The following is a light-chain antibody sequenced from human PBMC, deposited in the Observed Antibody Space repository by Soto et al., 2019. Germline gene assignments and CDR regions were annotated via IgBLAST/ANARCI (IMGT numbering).Light chain of an antibody. J-gene: IGLJ2*01. Sequence: QSVLTQPPSASGTPGQRVTISCSGSSSNIGSNLVNWYQQLPGRAPKLLIYSNNQRPSGVPDRFSGSKSGTSASLAISVLQSEDEAHYYCAAWDDRMDGSVLFGGGTKLTVL. V-gene: IGLV1-44*01. CDR2: SNN. CDR1: SSNIGSNL. CDR3: AAWDDRMDGSVL.